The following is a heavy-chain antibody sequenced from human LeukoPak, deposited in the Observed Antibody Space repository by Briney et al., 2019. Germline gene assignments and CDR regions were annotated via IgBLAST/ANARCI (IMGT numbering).Heavy chain of an antibody. CDR2: IYYSGST. Sequence: PSETLSLTCTVSGGSISSSSYYWGWIRQPPGKGLEWIGYIYYSGSTYYNPSLKSRVTISVDTSKNQFSLKLSSVTAADTAVYYCARARPKNTNGILWFGELKGDAFDIWGQGTMVTVSS. D-gene: IGHD3-10*01. CDR3: ARARPKNTNGILWFGELKGDAFDI. J-gene: IGHJ3*02. CDR1: GGSISSSSYY. V-gene: IGHV4-30-4*08.